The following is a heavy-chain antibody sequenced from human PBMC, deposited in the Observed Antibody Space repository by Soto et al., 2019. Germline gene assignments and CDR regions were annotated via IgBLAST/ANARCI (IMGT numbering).Heavy chain of an antibody. J-gene: IGHJ5*02. CDR1: GFSLSTSGVG. CDR2: IYWDDDK. D-gene: IGHD3-9*01. CDR3: AHSENSNFLTVNYIPSSARNCSDP. Sequence: SGPTLVNPTQTLTLTCTFSGFSLSTSGVGVGWIRQPPGKALEWLALIYWDDDKRYSPSLKSRLTITKDTSKNTVVLTITNMNPVDTAKFYCAHSENSNFLTVNYIPSSARNCSDPWGQGTLVTVS. V-gene: IGHV2-5*02.